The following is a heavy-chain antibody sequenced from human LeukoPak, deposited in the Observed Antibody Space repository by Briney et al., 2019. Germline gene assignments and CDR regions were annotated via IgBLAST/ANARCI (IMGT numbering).Heavy chain of an antibody. CDR3: ARTPCGTSCYGWRYYYYYGMDV. V-gene: IGHV1-8*01. J-gene: IGHJ6*02. Sequence: ASVKVSCKASGYTFTSYDINWVRQATGQGLEWMGWMNPNSGNTGYAQKFQGRVTMTRNTSISTAYMELSSLRSEDTAVYYCARTPCGTSCYGWRYYYYYGMDVWGQGTTVTVSS. CDR2: MNPNSGNT. CDR1: GYTFTSYD. D-gene: IGHD2-2*01.